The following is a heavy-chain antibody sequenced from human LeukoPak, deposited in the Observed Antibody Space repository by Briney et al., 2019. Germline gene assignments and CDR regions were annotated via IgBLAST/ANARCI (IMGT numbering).Heavy chain of an antibody. D-gene: IGHD2-2*01. CDR2: IYHSGST. Sequence: ASETLSLTCAVSGGSISSGGYSWRWIRQPPGEGLEWIGYIYHSGSTYYNPSLKSRVTISVDRSKNQFSLKLSSVTAADTAVYYCARGKYEGYYFDYWGQGTLVTVSS. CDR3: ARGKYEGYYFDY. V-gene: IGHV4-30-2*01. CDR1: GGSISSGGYS. J-gene: IGHJ4*02.